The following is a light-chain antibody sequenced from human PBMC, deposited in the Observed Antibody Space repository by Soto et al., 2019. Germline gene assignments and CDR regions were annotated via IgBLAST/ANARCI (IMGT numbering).Light chain of an antibody. J-gene: IGKJ4*01. V-gene: IGKV3-11*01. CDR1: QSVSGY. CDR3: HQRSNWPST. Sequence: EIVLTQSPATLSLSPGERATLSCRASQSVSGYLAWHQQKPGQAPRLLIYDASNRATGIPARFSGSGSGTDFTLTISSLEPEDFAVYYCHQRSNWPSTFGGGTKVEIK. CDR2: DAS.